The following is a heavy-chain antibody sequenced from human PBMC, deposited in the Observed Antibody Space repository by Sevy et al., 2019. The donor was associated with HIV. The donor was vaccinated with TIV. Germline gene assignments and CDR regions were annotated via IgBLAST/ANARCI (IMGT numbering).Heavy chain of an antibody. CDR2: FSFGGGTI. J-gene: IGHJ4*02. CDR3: AREGCTKPHDY. D-gene: IGHD2-8*01. V-gene: IGHV3-23*01. CDR1: GFTLRRYP. Sequence: GGSLRLSCAASGFTLRRYPMTWVRQPPGKGLGWVSNFSFGGGTINYADSVKGRLTISRDNAKSSVYLQMNNLRPEDTAVYYCAREGCTKPHDYWGQGTLVTVSS.